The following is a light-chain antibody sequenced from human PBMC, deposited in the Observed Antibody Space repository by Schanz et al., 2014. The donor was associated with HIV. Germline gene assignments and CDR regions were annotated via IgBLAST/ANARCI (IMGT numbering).Light chain of an antibody. CDR2: RNN. CDR3: AAWDDSLSGWV. CDR1: SSNPAPTT. V-gene: IGLV1-47*01. Sequence: QSVLTQPPSASGTPGQKVTISCSGSSSNPAPTTTHPPPPLPGPAPQLLIYRNNQRPSGVPDRFSGSKSCTSASLAISGLRSEDEADYYCAAWDDSLSGWVFGGGTKLTVL. J-gene: IGLJ3*02.